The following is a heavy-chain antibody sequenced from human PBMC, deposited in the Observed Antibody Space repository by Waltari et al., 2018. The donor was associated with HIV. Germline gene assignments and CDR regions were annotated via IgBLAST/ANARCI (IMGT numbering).Heavy chain of an antibody. V-gene: IGHV3-30*18. J-gene: IGHJ4*02. Sequence: QVQLVESGGGVVQHGRFLRPSCAASGCTCRRYGLHWVRQAAGKGLEWVAVISYDGSNKYYADSVKGRFTFSRDNSKNTLHLQMNSLRAEDTAVYYCAKDRSGYSYGGFDYWGQGTLVTVSS. CDR2: ISYDGSNK. CDR3: AKDRSGYSYGGFDY. D-gene: IGHD5-18*01. CDR1: GCTCRRYG.